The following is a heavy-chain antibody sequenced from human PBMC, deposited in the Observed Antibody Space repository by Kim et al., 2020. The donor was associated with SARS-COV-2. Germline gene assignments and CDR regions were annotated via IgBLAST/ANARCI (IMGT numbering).Heavy chain of an antibody. V-gene: IGHV4-34*01. D-gene: IGHD3-10*01. CDR3: ARARPSFYGSGSYFDY. Sequence: YLKSRVTISVDTSKIHFSLKLSSVTAADTAVYYCARARPSFYGSGSYFDYWGQGTLVTVSS. J-gene: IGHJ4*02.